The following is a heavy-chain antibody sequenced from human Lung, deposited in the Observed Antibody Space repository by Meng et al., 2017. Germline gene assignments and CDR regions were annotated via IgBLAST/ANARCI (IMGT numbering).Heavy chain of an antibody. J-gene: IGHJ4*01. Sequence: VQLVESGGGFVKPGGSLRLSCLGSGFIFSNAWMTWVRQAPGKGLEWLGRMKSNIDGGTVDYAASVSGRFFISRDDSKNTFYLQMNSLKTEDTAVYYCSGHVDYWGHGTLVTVSS. CDR3: SGHVDY. CDR2: MKSNIDGGTV. V-gene: IGHV3-15*01. CDR1: GFIFSNAW.